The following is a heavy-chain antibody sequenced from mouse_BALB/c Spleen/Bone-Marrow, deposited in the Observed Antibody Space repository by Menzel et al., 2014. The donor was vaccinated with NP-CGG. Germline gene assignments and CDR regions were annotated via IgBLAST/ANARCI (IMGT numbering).Heavy chain of an antibody. CDR2: IRNKANGYTT. CDR3: ARDKGRVFFDY. V-gene: IGHV7-3*02. CDR1: GFTFTDYY. Sequence: EVQLVESGGGLVQPGGSLRLSCATSGFTFTDYYMNWVRQPPGKALEWLGFIRNKANGYTTEYSASVKSRFTISRDNSQNILYLQRNTLRADDSATYYCARDKGRVFFDYWGQGTTLTVSS. J-gene: IGHJ2*01.